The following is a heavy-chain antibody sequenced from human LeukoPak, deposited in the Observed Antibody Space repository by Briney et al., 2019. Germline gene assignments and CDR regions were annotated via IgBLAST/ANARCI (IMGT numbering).Heavy chain of an antibody. CDR3: AREREYDFWSGLFDY. J-gene: IGHJ4*02. D-gene: IGHD3-3*01. CDR2: IYTSGST. Sequence: SETLSLTCTVSGGSISSYYWSWIRQPAGKGLEWIGRIYTSGSTNYNPSLKSRVTMSADTSKNQFSLKLSSVTAADTAVYYCAREREYDFWSGLFDYWGQGTLVTVSS. V-gene: IGHV4-4*07. CDR1: GGSISSYY.